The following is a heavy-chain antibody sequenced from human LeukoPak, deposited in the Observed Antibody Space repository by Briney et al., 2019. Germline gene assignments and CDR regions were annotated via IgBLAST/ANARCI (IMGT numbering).Heavy chain of an antibody. Sequence: PGGSLRLSCAASGFTVSDYSMSWVRQAPGKGLEWVSSISSSSSYIYYADSVKGRFTISRDNAKNSLYLQMNSLRAEDTAVYYCARDSPKYCSSSSCYMRYWGQGTLVTVSS. CDR1: GFTVSDYS. V-gene: IGHV3-21*01. D-gene: IGHD2-2*02. CDR2: ISSSSSYI. J-gene: IGHJ4*02. CDR3: ARDSPKYCSSSSCYMRY.